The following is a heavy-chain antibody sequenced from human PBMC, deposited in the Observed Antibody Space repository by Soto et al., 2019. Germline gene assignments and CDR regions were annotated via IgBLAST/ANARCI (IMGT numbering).Heavy chain of an antibody. J-gene: IGHJ4*02. V-gene: IGHV4-59*08. CDR1: GGSISSYY. CDR2: IYYSGST. D-gene: IGHD6-19*01. CDR3: AAFKYSSGWFRNY. Sequence: QVQLQESGPGLVKPSETLSLTCTVSGGSISSYYWSWIRQPPGKGLEWIGYIYYSGSTNYNPSLKSRVTISVDTSKNQFSLKLSSVTAADTAVYYCAAFKYSSGWFRNYWGQGTLVIVSS.